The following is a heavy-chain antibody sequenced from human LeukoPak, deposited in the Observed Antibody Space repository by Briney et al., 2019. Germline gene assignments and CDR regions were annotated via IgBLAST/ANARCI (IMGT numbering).Heavy chain of an antibody. CDR2: INHSGST. J-gene: IGHJ4*02. Sequence: NPSETLSLTCAVYGGSFSGYYWSWIRQPPGKGLEWIGEINHSGSTNYNPSLKSRVTISVDTSKNQFSLKLSSVTAADTAVYYCARHFYGSGPNFDYWGQGTLVTVSS. D-gene: IGHD3-10*01. V-gene: IGHV4-34*01. CDR3: ARHFYGSGPNFDY. CDR1: GGSFSGYY.